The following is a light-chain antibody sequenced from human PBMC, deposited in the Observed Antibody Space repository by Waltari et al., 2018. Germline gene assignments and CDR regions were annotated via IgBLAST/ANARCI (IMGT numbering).Light chain of an antibody. CDR1: QSVLYSSTNQNY. CDR3: T. V-gene: IGKV4-1*01. CDR2: WAS. J-gene: IGKJ1*01. Sequence: DIVMTQSPDSLAVSLGERATINCKSSQSVLYSSTNQNYLAWYQHKPGQSPKLLIYWASTRASGVPGRFSGSGSGTDFTLTISSLQAEDVAVYYCTFGQGTKVEIK.